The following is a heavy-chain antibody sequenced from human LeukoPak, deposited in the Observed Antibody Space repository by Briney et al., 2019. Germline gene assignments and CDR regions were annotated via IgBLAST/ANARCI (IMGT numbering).Heavy chain of an antibody. CDR3: ARLRYSSGWRQVDY. Sequence: SETLSLTCTVSGGSISSYYWSWIRQPPGKGLEWIGYIYYSGGTNYNPSLKSRVTISVDTSKNQFSLKLSSVTAADTAVYYCARLRYSSGWRQVDYWGQGTLVTVSS. D-gene: IGHD6-19*01. V-gene: IGHV4-59*08. CDR2: IYYSGGT. J-gene: IGHJ4*02. CDR1: GGSISSYY.